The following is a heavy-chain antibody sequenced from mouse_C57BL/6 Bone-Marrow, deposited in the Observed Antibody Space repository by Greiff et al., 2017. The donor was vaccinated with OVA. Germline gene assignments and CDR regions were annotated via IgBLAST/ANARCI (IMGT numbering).Heavy chain of an antibody. CDR2: IYPGSGNT. V-gene: IGHV1-76*01. Sequence: VKLQQSGAELVRPGASVKLSCKASGYTFTDYYINWVKQRPGQGLEWIARIYPGSGNTYYNEKFKGKATLTAEKSSSTAYMQLSSLTSEDSAVYFCARSPNGDYWGQGTSVTVSS. D-gene: IGHD1-2*01. CDR1: GYTFTDYY. CDR3: ARSPNGDY. J-gene: IGHJ4*01.